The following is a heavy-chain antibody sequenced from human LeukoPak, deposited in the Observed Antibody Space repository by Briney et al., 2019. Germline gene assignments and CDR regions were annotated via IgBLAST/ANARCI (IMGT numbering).Heavy chain of an antibody. CDR3: ARTYYYGSGSYFPLGIDY. Sequence: GESLKISCKGSGYSFTSYWIGWVRQLPGKGLEWMGIIYPGDSDTRYSPSFQGQVTISADKSISTAYLQWSSLKASGTAMYYCARTYYYGSGSYFPLGIDYWGQGTLVTVSS. CDR1: GYSFTSYW. CDR2: IYPGDSDT. V-gene: IGHV5-51*01. J-gene: IGHJ4*02. D-gene: IGHD3-10*01.